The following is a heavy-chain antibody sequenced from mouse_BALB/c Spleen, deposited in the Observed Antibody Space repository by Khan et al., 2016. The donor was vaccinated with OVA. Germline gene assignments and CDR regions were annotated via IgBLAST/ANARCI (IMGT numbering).Heavy chain of an antibody. CDR2: INYSGNT. Sequence: EVKLLESGPGLVKPSRSLSLTCTVTDYSITSEYAWNWIRQFPGNKLEWMGYINYSGNTRYNPSLKSRISITRDTSKNQFFLQLNSVTTEDTATYYCTRKDYYDYDPFPYWGQGTLVTVSA. CDR3: TRKDYYDYDPFPY. D-gene: IGHD2-4*01. J-gene: IGHJ3*01. V-gene: IGHV3-2*02. CDR1: DYSITSEYA.